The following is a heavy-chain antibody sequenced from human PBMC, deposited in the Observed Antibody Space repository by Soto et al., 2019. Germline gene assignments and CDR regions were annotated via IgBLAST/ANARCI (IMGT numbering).Heavy chain of an antibody. J-gene: IGHJ5*02. CDR2: VSNSGST. Sequence: QVQLQESGPGLVKPSETLSLTCTVSGISVSSGRSYWSWIRQSPREGLEWIGHVSNSGSTTYNPSLKRRVTISLDTSKNQFSLRLSSVTAADTAIYYCARDYSSDWFGHWGRGTLVTVSS. CDR1: GISVSSGRSY. CDR3: ARDYSSDWFGH. V-gene: IGHV4-61*01. D-gene: IGHD6-19*01.